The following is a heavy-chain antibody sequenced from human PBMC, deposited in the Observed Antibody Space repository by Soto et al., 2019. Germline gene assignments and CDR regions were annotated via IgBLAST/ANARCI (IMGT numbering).Heavy chain of an antibody. Sequence: SEPLSLTYGVYDGSFGDYYWSWIRKPPGKGLEWIGEINDIGEINDIESTNYNPSLKSRVTISVDTSKNQFSLKLSSVTAADTAVYYCARSDWSDPWGQGTLVTVSS. CDR2: INDIGEINDIEST. J-gene: IGHJ5*02. CDR3: ARSDWSDP. V-gene: IGHV4-34*01. CDR1: DGSFGDYY.